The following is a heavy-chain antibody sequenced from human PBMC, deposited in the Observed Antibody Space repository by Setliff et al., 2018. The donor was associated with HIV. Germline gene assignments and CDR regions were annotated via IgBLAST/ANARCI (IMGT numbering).Heavy chain of an antibody. J-gene: IGHJ3*02. Sequence: ASVKVSCKPSRGTFTTYAFSWVRQAPGQGLEWMGGIIPILNVAKYPQKFHGRVTITADKSTSTVYMELSSLRSEDTAMYYCARVLKGYSSSYEAFDIWGQGTKVTVS. CDR2: IIPILNVA. D-gene: IGHD6-13*01. CDR3: ARVLKGYSSSYEAFDI. V-gene: IGHV1-69*10. CDR1: RGTFTTYA.